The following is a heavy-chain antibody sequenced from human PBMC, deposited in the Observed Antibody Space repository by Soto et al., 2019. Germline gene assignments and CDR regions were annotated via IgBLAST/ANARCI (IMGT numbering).Heavy chain of an antibody. CDR3: ARDQGIAVAAKGWFDP. Sequence: KASETLSLTCAVSGGSISSSNWWSWVRQPPGKGLEWIGEIYHSGSTNYNPSLKSRVTISVDKSKNQFSLKLSSVTAADTAVYYCARDQGIAVAAKGWFDPWGQGTLVTVSS. J-gene: IGHJ5*02. CDR2: IYHSGST. CDR1: GGSISSSNW. V-gene: IGHV4-4*02. D-gene: IGHD6-19*01.